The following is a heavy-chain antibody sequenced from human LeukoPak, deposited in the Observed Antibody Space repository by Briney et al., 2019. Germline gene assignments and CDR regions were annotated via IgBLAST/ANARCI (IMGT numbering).Heavy chain of an antibody. CDR1: GYTFTDNH. CDR2: INPNSGGT. J-gene: IGHJ3*02. V-gene: IGHV1-2*02. D-gene: IGHD7-27*01. Sequence: ASVKLSCKASGYTFTDNHMYWIRQAPGQGPDCMGWINPNSGGTNYAQKFQGRITMTRDTSISTAYMELSRLTSDDTAIYFCARELGRNAFDIWGQGTMVTVSP. CDR3: ARELGRNAFDI.